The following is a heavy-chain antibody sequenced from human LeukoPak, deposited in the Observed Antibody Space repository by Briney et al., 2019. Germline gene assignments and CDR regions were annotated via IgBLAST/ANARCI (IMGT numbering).Heavy chain of an antibody. CDR3: ARLGIAAAENYFDY. CDR1: GYTFTNYG. Sequence: GASVTVSCKASGYTFTNYGISWVRQAPGQGLEWMGWISAYNGNTNYAQKLQGRVTMTTDTSTSTAYMELRSLRSDDTAVYYCARLGIAAAENYFDYWGQGTLVTVSS. J-gene: IGHJ4*02. CDR2: ISAYNGNT. D-gene: IGHD6-13*01. V-gene: IGHV1-18*04.